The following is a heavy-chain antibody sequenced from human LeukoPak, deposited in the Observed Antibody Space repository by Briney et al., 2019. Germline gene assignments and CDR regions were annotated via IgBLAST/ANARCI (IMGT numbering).Heavy chain of an antibody. V-gene: IGHV5-51*01. D-gene: IGHD3-10*01. J-gene: IGHJ6*04. Sequence: GDSLKISCKGSGYSFTSYWIGWVRQTPGKGLEWMGIIYPSDSDTRYSPSFQGQVTISADKSISTAYLQWSSLKASDTAMYYCARLQNAHHYYGSGSYFYYGMDVWGKGTTVTVSS. CDR3: ARLQNAHHYYGSGSYFYYGMDV. CDR2: IYPSDSDT. CDR1: GYSFTSYW.